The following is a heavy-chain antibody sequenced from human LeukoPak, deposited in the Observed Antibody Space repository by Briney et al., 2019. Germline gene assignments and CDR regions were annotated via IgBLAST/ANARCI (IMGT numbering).Heavy chain of an antibody. Sequence: PGGSLRLSCAASGFTFSSYSMNWVRQAPGKGLEWVSYISSSSSTIYYADSVKGRFTISRDNAKNSLYLQMNSLRAEDTAVYYCARDLTTVRDYWGQGTLVTVSS. V-gene: IGHV3-48*01. CDR1: GFTFSSYS. J-gene: IGHJ4*02. CDR3: ARDLTTVRDY. CDR2: ISSSSSTI. D-gene: IGHD4-11*01.